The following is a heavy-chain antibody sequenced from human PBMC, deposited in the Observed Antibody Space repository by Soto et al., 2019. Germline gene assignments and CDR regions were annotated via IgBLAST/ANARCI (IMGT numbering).Heavy chain of an antibody. D-gene: IGHD3-22*01. Sequence: GGSLRLSCAASGFTFSSYAMHWVRQAPGKGLEWVAVISYDGSNKYYADSVKGRFTISKDNSKNTLYLQMNSLRAEDTAVYYCAREIGYYYDSSDYFDYWGQGTLVTVSS. CDR3: AREIGYYYDSSDYFDY. V-gene: IGHV3-30-3*01. CDR2: ISYDGSNK. CDR1: GFTFSSYA. J-gene: IGHJ4*02.